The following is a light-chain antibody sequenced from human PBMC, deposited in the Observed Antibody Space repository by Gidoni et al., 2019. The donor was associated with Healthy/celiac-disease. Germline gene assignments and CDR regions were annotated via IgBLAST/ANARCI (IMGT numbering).Light chain of an antibody. J-gene: IGLJ1*01. Sequence: QSALPQPHSVSGSPGQSVTISCTGTRRDVGSYHRVSWYQQPPGTAPKLMIYDVSNRPSGVPDRFSGSKSGNTASLTISGLQAEDEADYYCSLYTSSSTYVFGTGTKVTVL. CDR1: RRDVGSYHR. CDR2: DVS. V-gene: IGLV2-18*01. CDR3: SLYTSSSTYV.